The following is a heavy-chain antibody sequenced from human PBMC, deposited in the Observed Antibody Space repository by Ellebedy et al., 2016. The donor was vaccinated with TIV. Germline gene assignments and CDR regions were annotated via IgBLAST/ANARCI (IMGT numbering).Heavy chain of an antibody. CDR1: GYTFTSYG. D-gene: IGHD2-2*01. V-gene: IGHV1-18*01. CDR3: ATVILCSSTSCYLNLEMDI. CDR2: ISAYNGNT. Sequence: ASVKVSXKASGYTFTSYGISWVRQAPGQGLEWMGWISAYNGNTNYAQKFQGRVTMTEDTSTDTAYMELSSLRSEDTAVYYCATVILCSSTSCYLNLEMDIWGQGTMVTVSS. J-gene: IGHJ3*02.